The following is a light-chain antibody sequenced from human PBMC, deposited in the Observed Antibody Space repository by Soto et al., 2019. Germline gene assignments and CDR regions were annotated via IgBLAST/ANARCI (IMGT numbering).Light chain of an antibody. J-gene: IGKJ1*01. CDR2: GAS. V-gene: IGKV3-20*01. CDR1: QSVSSSY. Sequence: ESVLTQSPGTLSLSPGERATLSCRASQSVSSSYLAWYQQKPGQAPRLLIYGASSRATGIPDRLSGSGSGTDFTLTISRLEPEDFAVYYCQQYGSSPRTFGKGTKVDIK. CDR3: QQYGSSPRT.